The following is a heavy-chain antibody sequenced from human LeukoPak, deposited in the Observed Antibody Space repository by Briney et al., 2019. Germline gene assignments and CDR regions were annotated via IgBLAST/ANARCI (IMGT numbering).Heavy chain of an antibody. D-gene: IGHD1-26*01. CDR3: AKAPYSGSPYYFDY. CDR1: GFTFTSYA. J-gene: IGHJ4*02. CDR2: ISYDGTSK. V-gene: IGHV3-30*18. Sequence: PGGSLRLSCAASGFTFTSYAMHWVRQAPGKGLEWVAVISYDGTSKSSADPVQGRFTISRDNSKNTLYLQMNSLRAEDTAVYYCAKAPYSGSPYYFDYWGQGTLVTVSS.